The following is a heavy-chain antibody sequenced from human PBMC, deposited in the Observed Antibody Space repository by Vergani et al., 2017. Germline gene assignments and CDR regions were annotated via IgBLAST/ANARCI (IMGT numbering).Heavy chain of an antibody. Sequence: QVQLVQSGAEVKKPGSSVKVSCKASGGTFSSYAISWVRQAPGQGLEWMGGIIPIFGTANYAQKFQGRVTITADESTSTAYMELSSLRSEDTAVYYCARDRCYYGAGSYYNDEGGYFDYWGQGTLVTVSS. CDR3: ARDRCYYGAGSYYNDEGGYFDY. D-gene: IGHD3-10*01. CDR2: IIPIFGTA. J-gene: IGHJ4*02. CDR1: GGTFSSYA. V-gene: IGHV1-69*13.